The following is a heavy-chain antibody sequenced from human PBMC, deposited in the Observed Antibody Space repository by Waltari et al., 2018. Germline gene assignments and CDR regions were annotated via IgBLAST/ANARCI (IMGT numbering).Heavy chain of an antibody. CDR3: TRPTVDAVVAWRGDS. D-gene: IGHD5-18*01. CDR1: GFTFSSYG. J-gene: IGHJ4*02. Sequence: QVQLVESGGGVVQPGRSLRLSCAASGFTFSSYGMHWVRQAPGKGLEWVAVLWYDGSNKYYADSVKGRFTISRDNSKNTLYLQMNSLRIEDTATYYCTRPTVDAVVAWRGDSWGQGTLVTVSS. V-gene: IGHV3-33*01. CDR2: LWYDGSNK.